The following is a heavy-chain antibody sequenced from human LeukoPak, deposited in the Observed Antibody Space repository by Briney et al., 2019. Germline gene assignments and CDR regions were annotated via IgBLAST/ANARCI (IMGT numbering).Heavy chain of an antibody. Sequence: ASVKVSCEASGYTFTGYYMHWVRQAPGQGLEWMGWINPNSGGTNYAQKFQGRVTMTRDTSISTAYMELSRLRSDDTAVYYCARDSSVRGVISMDFDYWGQGTLVTVSS. D-gene: IGHD3-10*01. CDR2: INPNSGGT. CDR1: GYTFTGYY. V-gene: IGHV1-2*02. CDR3: ARDSSVRGVISMDFDY. J-gene: IGHJ4*02.